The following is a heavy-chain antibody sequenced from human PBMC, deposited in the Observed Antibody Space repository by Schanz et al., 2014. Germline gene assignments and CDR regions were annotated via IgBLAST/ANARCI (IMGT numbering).Heavy chain of an antibody. V-gene: IGHV1-69*02. CDR2: IIPILGIA. CDR1: GGTFNSYT. J-gene: IGHJ4*02. Sequence: QVQLVQSGAEVKKPGSSMKVSCKASGGTFNSYTINWVRQAPGQGLEWMGRIIPILGIANYAQKFQGRVTITADNSTFTAYMDVSSLRSEDTAVYYCASSGAGYSSSWDFDYWGQGTLVTVSS. CDR3: ASSGAGYSSSWDFDY. D-gene: IGHD6-13*01.